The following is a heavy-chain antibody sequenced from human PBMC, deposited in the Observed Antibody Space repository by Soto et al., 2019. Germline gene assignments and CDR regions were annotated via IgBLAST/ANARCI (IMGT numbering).Heavy chain of an antibody. V-gene: IGHV4-39*01. J-gene: IGHJ4*02. CDR1: GGSISSSSYY. CDR3: ARQMYLEWLSVVRRAGYFDY. Sequence: SETLSLTCTVSGGSISSSSYYWGWIRQPPGKGLEWIGSIYYSGSTYYNPSLKSRVTISVDTSKNQFSLKLSSVTAADTAVYYCARQMYLEWLSVVRRAGYFDYWAQGTLVTVSS. CDR2: IYYSGST. D-gene: IGHD3-3*01.